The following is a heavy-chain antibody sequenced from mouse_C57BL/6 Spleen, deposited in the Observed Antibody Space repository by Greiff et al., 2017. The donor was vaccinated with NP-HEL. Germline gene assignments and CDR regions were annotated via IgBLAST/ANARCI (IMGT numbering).Heavy chain of an antibody. Sequence: QVHVNQSGAELVRPGASVKLSCKASGYTFTDYYINWVKQRPGQGLEWIARIYPGSGTTYYNVKFKGKATLTAEKASSTAYMQLSSLTSEDSAVYFCARSLYGYGEMAYAMDYWGQGTSVTVSS. CDR3: ARSLYGYGEMAYAMDY. D-gene: IGHD2-2*01. V-gene: IGHV1-76*01. CDR1: GYTFTDYY. J-gene: IGHJ4*01. CDR2: IYPGSGTT.